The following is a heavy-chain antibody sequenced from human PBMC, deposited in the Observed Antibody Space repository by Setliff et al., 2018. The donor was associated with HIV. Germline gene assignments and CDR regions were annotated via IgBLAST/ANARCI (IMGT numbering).Heavy chain of an antibody. CDR1: GGTFSSYA. D-gene: IGHD5-12*01. J-gene: IGHJ3*02. CDR2: IIPIFGTA. Sequence: SVKVSCKASGGTFSSYAISWERQAPGQGLEWMGGIIPIFGTANYAQKFEGRVTITTDESTSTAYVELSSLRSEDAAVYYCARQNYDGNSWDIWGQGAMVTVSS. V-gene: IGHV1-69*05. CDR3: ARQNYDGNSWDI.